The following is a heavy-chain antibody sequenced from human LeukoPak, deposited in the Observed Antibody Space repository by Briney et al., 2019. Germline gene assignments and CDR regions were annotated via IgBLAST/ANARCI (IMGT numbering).Heavy chain of an antibody. CDR3: ARVSIAAAGKLVYFDY. CDR2: IIPIFGTA. V-gene: IGHV1-69*05. D-gene: IGHD6-13*01. J-gene: IGHJ4*02. Sequence: SVKVSCKASGGTFSSYAISWVRQAPGQGLEWMGGIIPIFGTANYAQKFQGRVTITTDESTSTAYMELSSLRSEDTAVYYCARVSIAAAGKLVYFDYWGQGTLVTVSS. CDR1: GGTFSSYA.